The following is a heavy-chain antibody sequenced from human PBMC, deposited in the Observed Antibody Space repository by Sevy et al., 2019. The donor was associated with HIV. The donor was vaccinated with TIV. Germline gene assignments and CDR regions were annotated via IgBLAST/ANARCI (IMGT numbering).Heavy chain of an antibody. CDR2: LQSAGST. CDR1: GFTVSSKY. V-gene: IGHV3-53*01. J-gene: IGHJ4*02. D-gene: IGHD5-12*01. CDR3: TRSLASGYSLTFDY. Sequence: GGSLRLSCEVSGFTVSSKYMSWVRQAPGKGLEWVSVLQSAGSTHYADSVKGRFTISRDNSKNTLYLQMNSLRAEDTAVYYCTRSLASGYSLTFDYWGQGALVTVSS.